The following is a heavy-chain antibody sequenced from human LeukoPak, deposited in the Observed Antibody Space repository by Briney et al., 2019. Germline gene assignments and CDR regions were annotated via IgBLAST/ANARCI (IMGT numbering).Heavy chain of an antibody. J-gene: IGHJ6*02. D-gene: IGHD2-15*01. Sequence: GGSLRLSCAASGFTFSSYSMNWVRQAPGKGLEWVSSINSSSSYIYYADSVKGRFTISRDNAKNSLYLQMNSLRAEDTAVYYCARSYSPSGDYYYYGMDVWGQGTTVTVSS. CDR1: GFTFSSYS. CDR2: INSSSSYI. V-gene: IGHV3-21*01. CDR3: ARSYSPSGDYYYYGMDV.